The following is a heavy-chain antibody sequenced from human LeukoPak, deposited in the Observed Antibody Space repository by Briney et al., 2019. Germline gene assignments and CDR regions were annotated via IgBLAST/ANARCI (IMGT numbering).Heavy chain of an antibody. V-gene: IGHV4-59*01. CDR1: DDSITSYY. CDR2: MFHNGNT. J-gene: IGHJ3*02. CDR3: ARFSPSEPGAFDI. Sequence: SETLSLTCTVSDDSITSYYWSWIRQPPGKGLEWIAFMFHNGNTNYNPSLRSRVVMSVDISKNQISLKVNSVTAADTAVYYCARFSPSEPGAFDIWGQGTLVTVFS.